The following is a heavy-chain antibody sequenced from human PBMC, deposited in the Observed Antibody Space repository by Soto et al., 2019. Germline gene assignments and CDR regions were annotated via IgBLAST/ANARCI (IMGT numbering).Heavy chain of an antibody. D-gene: IGHD4-4*01. V-gene: IGHV5-51*01. J-gene: IGHJ4*02. CDR1: GYSFISYW. Sequence: GESLKIACKASGYSFISYWIGWVRQMPGKGLEWMGIIYPSDSDTRYSPSFQGQVTISADKSISTAYLQWSSLKASDTAMYYCARGAVTTNFDYWGLGTLVTVSS. CDR2: IYPSDSDT. CDR3: ARGAVTTNFDY.